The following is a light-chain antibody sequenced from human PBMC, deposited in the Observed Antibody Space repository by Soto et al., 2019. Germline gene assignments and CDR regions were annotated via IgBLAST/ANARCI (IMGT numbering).Light chain of an antibody. J-gene: IGKJ3*01. CDR3: QQLDSYPRT. Sequence: DIQLTQSPSFLSASVGDRVTITCRASQGIDSYLAWYQHKPGKAPKLLIYAASTLQSGVPSRFSGSGSGTEFTLTIYSLQPEDYATYYCQQLDSYPRTFGPGTKVDIK. CDR2: AAS. V-gene: IGKV1-9*01. CDR1: QGIDSY.